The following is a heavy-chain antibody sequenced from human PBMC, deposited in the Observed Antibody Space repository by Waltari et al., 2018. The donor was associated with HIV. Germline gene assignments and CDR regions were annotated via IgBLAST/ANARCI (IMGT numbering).Heavy chain of an antibody. CDR1: GFQFGSYD. CDR3: VEFAGPTISGYFYNSSDI. V-gene: IGHV3-33*01. CDR2: YGGVDVV. D-gene: IGHD3-16*01. Sequence: QGQLMESGGRDVRAGESLRLSCVGFGFQFGSYDIHWVRQSSRKGGGWWEGGLYGGVDVVVGESVEGRFSVSRDRARNVLSLEMTDLRPEDSGLHYCVEFAGPTISGYFYNSSDIWGPGTAVTVSS. J-gene: IGHJ3*02.